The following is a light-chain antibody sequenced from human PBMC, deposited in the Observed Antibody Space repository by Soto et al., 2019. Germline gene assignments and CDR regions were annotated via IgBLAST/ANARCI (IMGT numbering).Light chain of an antibody. V-gene: IGLV7-43*01. CDR1: AGAVTSAYY. Sequence: QTVVTREPSLTVSPGGTVTLTCASSAGAVTSAYYPNWFQQIPGQAPRALIYSTNNKHPWTPARFSGSLLGGKAALTLSGAQPEDEADYYCLLYYGGAQVLFGGGTKLTVL. CDR2: STN. J-gene: IGLJ2*01. CDR3: LLYYGGAQVL.